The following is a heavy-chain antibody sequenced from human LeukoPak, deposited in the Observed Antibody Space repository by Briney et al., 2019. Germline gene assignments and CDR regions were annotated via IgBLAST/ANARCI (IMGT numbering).Heavy chain of an antibody. CDR2: ISGSDGST. CDR3: ANHGYTSGCYWGWFDP. Sequence: PGGSLRLSCAASGFTFSSNAMSWVRQAPGKRLQWVSTISGSDGSTYYADSVKGRFTISRDESKDTLYLQMNSLRAEDTALYYCANHGYTSGCYWGWFDPWGQGTLVTVSS. V-gene: IGHV3-23*01. CDR1: GFTFSSNA. J-gene: IGHJ5*02. D-gene: IGHD6-19*01.